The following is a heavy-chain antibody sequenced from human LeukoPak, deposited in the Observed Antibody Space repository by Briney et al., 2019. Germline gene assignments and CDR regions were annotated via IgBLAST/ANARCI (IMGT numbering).Heavy chain of an antibody. J-gene: IGHJ4*02. CDR2: FDPEDGET. Sequence: ASVKVSCKASGYTFTSYDINWVRQAPGKGLEWMGGFDPEDGETIYAQKFQGRVTMTEDTSTDTAYMELSSLRSEDTAVYYCATVTGTTFDFDYWGQGTLVTVSS. CDR1: GYTFTSYD. D-gene: IGHD1-7*01. V-gene: IGHV1-24*01. CDR3: ATVTGTTFDFDY.